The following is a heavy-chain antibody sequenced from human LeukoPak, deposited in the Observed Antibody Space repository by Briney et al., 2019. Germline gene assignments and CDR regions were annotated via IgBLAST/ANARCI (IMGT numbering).Heavy chain of an antibody. CDR3: ARLPRITIFGVVRGGPFDP. D-gene: IGHD3-3*01. Sequence: SETLSLTCTVSGGSTSSYYWSWIRQPPGKGLEWIGYIYYSGSTNYNPSLKSRVTISVDTSKNQFSLKLSSVTAADTAVYYCARLPRITIFGVVRGGPFDPWGQGTLVTVSS. CDR1: GGSTSSYY. J-gene: IGHJ5*02. V-gene: IGHV4-59*01. CDR2: IYYSGST.